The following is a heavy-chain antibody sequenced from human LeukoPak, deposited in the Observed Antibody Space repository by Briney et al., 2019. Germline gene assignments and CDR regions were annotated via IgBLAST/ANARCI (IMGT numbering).Heavy chain of an antibody. CDR3: AREWVGATGNDAFDI. Sequence: SETLSLTCTVSGGSISSYYWSWIRQPPGKGLEWIGYIYYSGSTNYNPSLKSRVTISVGTSKNQFSLKLSSVTAADTAVYYCAREWVGATGNDAFDIWGQGTMVTVSS. CDR1: GGSISSYY. D-gene: IGHD1-26*01. V-gene: IGHV4-59*01. J-gene: IGHJ3*02. CDR2: IYYSGST.